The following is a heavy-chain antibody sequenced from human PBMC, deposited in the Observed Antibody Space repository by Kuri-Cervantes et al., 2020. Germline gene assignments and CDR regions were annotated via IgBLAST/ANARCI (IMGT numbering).Heavy chain of an antibody. J-gene: IGHJ6*02. V-gene: IGHV1-18*01. CDR2: ISAYNGNT. Sequence: ASVKVSCKASGYTFTSYGISWVRQAPGQGLEWMGWISAYNGNTNYAQKLQGRVTMTTDTSTSTAYTELSSLRSEDTAVYYCARGVTTAVYYYYGMDVWGQGTTVTVSS. CDR3: ARGVTTAVYYYYGMDV. CDR1: GYTFTSYG. D-gene: IGHD4-11*01.